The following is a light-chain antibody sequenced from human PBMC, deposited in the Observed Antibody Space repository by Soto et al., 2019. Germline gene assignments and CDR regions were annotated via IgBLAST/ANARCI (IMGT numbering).Light chain of an antibody. CDR2: GAS. CDR3: QQYNNWPWG. V-gene: IGKV3-15*01. J-gene: IGKJ1*01. CDR1: QSVSSN. Sequence: EIVMTQSPATLSVSPGERATLSCRASQSVSSNLAWYQQKPGQAPRLLIYGASTTATGIPARFSGSGSGTEFTLTISSLQSEDFAVYYCQQYNNWPWGFGQGTKVEIK.